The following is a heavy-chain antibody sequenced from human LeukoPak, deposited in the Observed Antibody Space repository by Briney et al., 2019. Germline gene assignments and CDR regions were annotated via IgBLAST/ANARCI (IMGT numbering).Heavy chain of an antibody. D-gene: IGHD2-15*01. CDR1: GFTFSSYN. Sequence: GRSLRLSCAASGFTFSSYNMHWVRQAPGKGLEWVAVTSHDGRHKYYADSVKGRLTISRDNSKNTLYLQMNGLRIEDTAMYHCARLAYPDITAFDIWGQGTMVTVSS. CDR2: TSHDGRHK. CDR3: ARLAYPDITAFDI. V-gene: IGHV3-30*04. J-gene: IGHJ3*02.